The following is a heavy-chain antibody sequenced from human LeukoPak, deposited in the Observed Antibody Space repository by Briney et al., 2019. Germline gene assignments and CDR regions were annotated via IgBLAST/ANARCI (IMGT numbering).Heavy chain of an antibody. CDR3: ARDFGGDGSGSWDY. Sequence: GGSLRLSCAASGFTFSSYWMSWVRQAPGKGLEWVANIKQDGSVKYYVDSVKGRFTISRDNAKNSLYLQMNSLRAEDTAVYYCARDFGGDGSGSWDYWGQGTLVTVSS. J-gene: IGHJ4*02. CDR2: IKQDGSVK. D-gene: IGHD3-10*01. V-gene: IGHV3-7*01. CDR1: GFTFSSYW.